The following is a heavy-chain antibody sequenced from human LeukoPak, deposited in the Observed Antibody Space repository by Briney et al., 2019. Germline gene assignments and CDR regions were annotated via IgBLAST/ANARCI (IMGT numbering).Heavy chain of an antibody. Sequence: PSETLSLTCTVSGGSISRYYWSWIRQPPGKGLEWIGYIYYSGSTNYNPSLKSRVTISVDTSKNQFSLRLNSVTAADTAVYYCARVISSGYYSPYYFDYWGQGTLVTVSS. J-gene: IGHJ4*02. CDR2: IYYSGST. CDR1: GGSISRYY. CDR3: ARVISSGYYSPYYFDY. V-gene: IGHV4-59*01. D-gene: IGHD3-22*01.